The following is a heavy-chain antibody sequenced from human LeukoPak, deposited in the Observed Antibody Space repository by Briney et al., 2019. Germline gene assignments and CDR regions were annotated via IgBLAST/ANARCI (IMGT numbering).Heavy chain of an antibody. CDR2: IIPIFGTA. J-gene: IGHJ6*03. V-gene: IGHV1-69*13. CDR1: GGTFSIYA. CDR3: ARAVPHYDSSGYYPYYYYMDV. Sequence: SVKVSCKSSGGTFSIYAISWVRQAPGQGLEWMGGIIPIFGTANYAQKFQGRVTITADESTSTAYMELSSLRSEDTAVYYCARAVPHYDSSGYYPYYYYMDVWGKGTTVTVSS. D-gene: IGHD3-22*01.